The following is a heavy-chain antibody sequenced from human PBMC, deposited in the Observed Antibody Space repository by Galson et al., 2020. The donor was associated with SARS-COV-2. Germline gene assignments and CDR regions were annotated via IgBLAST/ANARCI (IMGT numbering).Heavy chain of an antibody. V-gene: IGHV3-11*06. CDR1: GFTFSDYY. D-gene: IGHD2-8*01. CDR2: IDSSSSHT. CDR3: VRGDGRLDY. Sequence: TGGSLRLSCAASGFTFSDYYMTWIRQAPGKGLDWVSYIDSSSSHTNYADSVKGRFTISRDNAKNSLYLQMNSLRAEDTAMYYCVRGDGRLDYWGQGTLVTVSS. J-gene: IGHJ4*02.